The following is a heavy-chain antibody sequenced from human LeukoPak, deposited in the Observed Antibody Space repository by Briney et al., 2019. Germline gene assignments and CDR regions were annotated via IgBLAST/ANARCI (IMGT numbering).Heavy chain of an antibody. D-gene: IGHD4-17*01. CDR3: ARDGANYNHYYMDV. CDR1: VDSMRNYY. CDR2: IYTSGST. J-gene: IGHJ6*03. Sequence: SDTQSLTCTVSVDSMRNYYWLWMPRPAGKGGECLGRIYTSGSTNYNPSLKSRVTMSVDTSKNQFSLNVSSVTAADTAVYYCARDGANYNHYYMDVWGKGTTVTVSS. V-gene: IGHV4-4*07.